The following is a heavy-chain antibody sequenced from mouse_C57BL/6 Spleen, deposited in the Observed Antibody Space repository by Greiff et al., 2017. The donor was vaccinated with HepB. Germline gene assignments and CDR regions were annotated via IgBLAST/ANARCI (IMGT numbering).Heavy chain of an antibody. CDR1: GYTFTSYW. CDR3: ARWELSTMDY. V-gene: IGHV1-61*01. D-gene: IGHD2-1*01. Sequence: VKQSCKASGYTFTSYWMDWVKQRPGQGLEWIGNIYPSDSETHYNQKFKDKATLTVDKSSSTAYMQLSSLTSEDSAVYYCARWELSTMDYWGQGTTLTVSS. J-gene: IGHJ2*01. CDR2: IYPSDSET.